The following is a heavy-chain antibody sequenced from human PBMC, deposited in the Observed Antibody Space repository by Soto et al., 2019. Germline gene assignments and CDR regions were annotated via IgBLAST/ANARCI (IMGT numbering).Heavy chain of an antibody. Sequence: EVQLLESGGGLVQPGGSLRLSCAASGFTFSSCAMSWVRQATGKGLEWVSGISDSGGSTYYADSVKGRFTISRDNSNNTLNLQINSLRAEDMVVYYCAKVSSGGSCYNQIDYWGQGNLVTVSS. J-gene: IGHJ4*02. V-gene: IGHV3-23*01. CDR1: GFTFSSCA. CDR2: ISDSGGST. CDR3: AKVSSGGSCYNQIDY. D-gene: IGHD2-15*01.